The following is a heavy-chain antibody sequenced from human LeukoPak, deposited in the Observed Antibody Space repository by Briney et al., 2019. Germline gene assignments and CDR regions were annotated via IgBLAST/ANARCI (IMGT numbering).Heavy chain of an antibody. CDR2: ISSSSSTI. J-gene: IGHJ5*02. CDR1: GFTFSSYS. Sequence: GGSLRLSCAASGFTFSSYSMNWVRQAPGKGLEWVSYISSSSSTIYYADSVKGRFTISRDIAKNSLYLQMNSLRAEDTAVYYCARAAQYCSSTSCYEWFDPWGQGTLVTVSS. D-gene: IGHD2-2*01. V-gene: IGHV3-48*01. CDR3: ARAAQYCSSTSCYEWFDP.